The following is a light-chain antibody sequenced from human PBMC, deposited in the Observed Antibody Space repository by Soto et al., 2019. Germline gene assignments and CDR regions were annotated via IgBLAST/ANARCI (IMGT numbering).Light chain of an antibody. CDR1: SSNIGSNY. J-gene: IGLJ1*01. V-gene: IGLV1-47*01. Sequence: QAVVTQPPSASETPGQRVTISCSGSSSNIGSNYVYWYQQPPGTAPKLLIYRNNQRPSGVPDRFSGSKSGTSASLAISGLRSEDEADYYCAAWDDSLTGYVFGTGTKLTVL. CDR2: RNN. CDR3: AAWDDSLTGYV.